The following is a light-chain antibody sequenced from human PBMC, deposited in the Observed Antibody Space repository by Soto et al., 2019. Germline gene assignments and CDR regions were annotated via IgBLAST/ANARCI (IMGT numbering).Light chain of an antibody. V-gene: IGKV3-15*01. CDR3: QQYNNWPMYT. CDR2: GAS. CDR1: QSVSSY. Sequence: EIVLTQSPATLSVSPGERATLSCRASQSVSSYLAWYQQHPGQAPRLLIYGASTRATGIPARFSGSGSGTEFTLTISSLQSEDFAVYYCQQYNNWPMYTFGQGTQLEIK. J-gene: IGKJ2*01.